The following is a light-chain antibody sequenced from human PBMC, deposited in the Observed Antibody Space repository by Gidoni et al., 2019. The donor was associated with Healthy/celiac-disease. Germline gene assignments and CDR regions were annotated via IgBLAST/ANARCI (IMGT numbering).Light chain of an antibody. CDR2: EAS. V-gene: IGKV3-11*01. J-gene: IGKJ2*01. CDR3: QQRSNWPPYT. CDR1: QSVSSY. Sequence: EIVLTQPPATLSLSPGERATLSCWASQSVSSYLAWYQQKPGQAPRLLIYEASNRATGIPARFSGSGSVTDFTLTISSLEPEDFAIYYCQQRSNWPPYTFGQGTKLEIK.